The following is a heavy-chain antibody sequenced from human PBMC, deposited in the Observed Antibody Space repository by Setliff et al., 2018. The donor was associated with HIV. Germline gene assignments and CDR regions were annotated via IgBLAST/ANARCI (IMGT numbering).Heavy chain of an antibody. CDR1: GDSISSYY. V-gene: IGHV4-59*12. CDR2: IYYSGSA. D-gene: IGHD2-21*02. CDR3: ARGGAFCGRDSCYYLDY. J-gene: IGHJ4*02. Sequence: SETLSLTCTVSGDSISSYYWSWIRQPPGKGLEWIGYIYYSGSATYNPSLKSQASISVDTSTNEFSLKLSSVTAADTAVYYCARGGAFCGRDSCYYLDYWGQGSLVTVSS.